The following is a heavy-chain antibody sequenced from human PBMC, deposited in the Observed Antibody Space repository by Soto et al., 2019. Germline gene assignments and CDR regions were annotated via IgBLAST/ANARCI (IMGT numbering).Heavy chain of an antibody. D-gene: IGHD2-2*01. Sequence: ASVKVSCKASGYTFTSYGISCVRQAPGQGLEWMGWISAYNGNTNYAQKLQGRVTMTTDTSTSTAYMEPRSLRSDDTAVYYCARDREWYCSSTSCYFIPFDYWGQGTLVTVSS. CDR1: GYTFTSYG. CDR2: ISAYNGNT. V-gene: IGHV1-18*01. CDR3: ARDREWYCSSTSCYFIPFDY. J-gene: IGHJ4*02.